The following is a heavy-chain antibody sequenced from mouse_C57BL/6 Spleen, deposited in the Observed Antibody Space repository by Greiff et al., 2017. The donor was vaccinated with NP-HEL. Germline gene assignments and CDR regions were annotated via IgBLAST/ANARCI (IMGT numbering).Heavy chain of an antibody. CDR3: APITTVVATRAMDY. CDR1: GYTFTSYG. Sequence: QVHVKQSGAELVRPGASVKLSCKASGYTFTSYGISWVKQRPGQGLEWIGEIHPRSGNTYYNEKFKGKATLTADKSSSTAYMQLRSLTSEDSAVYFCAPITTVVATRAMDYWGQGTSVTVSS. D-gene: IGHD1-1*01. J-gene: IGHJ4*01. V-gene: IGHV1-81*01. CDR2: IHPRSGNT.